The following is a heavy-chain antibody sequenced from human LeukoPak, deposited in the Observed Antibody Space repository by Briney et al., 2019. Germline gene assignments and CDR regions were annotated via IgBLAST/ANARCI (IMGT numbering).Heavy chain of an antibody. Sequence: QPGGSLRLSCAASGFTFSDYVMSWVRQAPGKGLEWVTRISGSGGSTYYTDSVKGRFTISRDNSKNTLYLQMNSLRAEDTAVYYCARDLGVYIVVTHHDAFDIWGQGTMVTVSS. CDR1: GFTFSDYV. CDR2: ISGSGGST. V-gene: IGHV3-23*01. J-gene: IGHJ3*02. D-gene: IGHD3-22*01. CDR3: ARDLGVYIVVTHHDAFDI.